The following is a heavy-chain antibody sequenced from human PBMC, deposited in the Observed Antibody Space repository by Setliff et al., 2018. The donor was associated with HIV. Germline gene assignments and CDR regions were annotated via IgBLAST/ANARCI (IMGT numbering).Heavy chain of an antibody. CDR3: AKISPRGYSDITTGRLTDPFDV. Sequence: NLPETLSLTCTVSDSAMDSYYWSWVRQSPGRGLEYIGYIYWTGKTDYNPSLKSRVTISLDTSGNQFSLKLNSVTGADTAVYYCAKISPRGYSDITTGRLTDPFDVWGPGTMVTVSS. CDR1: DSAMDSYY. D-gene: IGHD3-9*01. CDR2: IYWTGKT. J-gene: IGHJ3*01. V-gene: IGHV4-59*12.